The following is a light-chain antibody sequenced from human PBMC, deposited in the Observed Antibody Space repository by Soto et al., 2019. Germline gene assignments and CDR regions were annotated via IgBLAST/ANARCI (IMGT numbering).Light chain of an antibody. V-gene: IGLV2-23*03. CDR2: EGS. J-gene: IGLJ2*01. CDR3: CSYAGRSTFVV. CDR1: SSDVGSYNL. Sequence: QSALTQPASASGSPGQSITISCTGTSSDVGSYNLVSWYQQHPGKAPKLMIYEGSKRPSGVSNRFSGSKSGNTASLTISGLQAEDEADYYCCSYAGRSTFVVFGGGTKLTVL.